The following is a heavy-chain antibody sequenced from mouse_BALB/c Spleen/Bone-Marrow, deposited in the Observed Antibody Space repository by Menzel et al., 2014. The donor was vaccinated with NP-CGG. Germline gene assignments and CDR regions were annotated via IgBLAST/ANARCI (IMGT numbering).Heavy chain of an antibody. V-gene: IGHV1S137*01. CDR2: ISTYYGDA. J-gene: IGHJ4*01. CDR3: ARHPGYAMDY. Sequence: VQLQQSGAEMVRPGVSVKISCKGSGYTFTDYAMHWVKQSHAKSLEWIGVISTYYGDASYNQKFKGKATLTVDKSSSKASRNHNSLTSEESPVHYCARHPGYAMDYWGQGNSVTVS. CDR1: GYTFTDYA.